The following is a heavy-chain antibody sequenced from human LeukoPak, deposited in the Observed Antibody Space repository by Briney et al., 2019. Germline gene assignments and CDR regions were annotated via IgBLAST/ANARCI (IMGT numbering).Heavy chain of an antibody. CDR1: GFSFSSYG. V-gene: IGHV3-33*01. Sequence: GGSLRLSCAASGFSFSSYGMHWVRQAPGKGLEWVAVIWYDGSNKYYADSVKGRFTISRDNSKNTLYLQMNSLRAEDTAVYYCARVGRWGAAMEFFDYWGQGTLVTVSS. CDR2: IWYDGSNK. D-gene: IGHD5-18*01. J-gene: IGHJ4*02. CDR3: ARVGRWGAAMEFFDY.